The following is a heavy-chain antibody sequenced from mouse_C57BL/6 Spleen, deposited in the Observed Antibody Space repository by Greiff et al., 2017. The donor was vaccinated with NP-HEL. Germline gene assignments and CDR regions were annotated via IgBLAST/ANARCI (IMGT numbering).Heavy chain of an antibody. J-gene: IGHJ1*03. D-gene: IGHD2-1*01. CDR1: GYAFSSYW. Sequence: QVQLQQSGAELVKPGASVKISCKASGYAFSSYWMNWVKQRPGKGLEWIGQIYPGDGDTNYNGKFKGKATLTADKSSSTAYMQLSSLTSEDSAVYFCARDYGNPYWYFDVWGTGTTVTVSS. CDR3: ARDYGNPYWYFDV. V-gene: IGHV1-80*01. CDR2: IYPGDGDT.